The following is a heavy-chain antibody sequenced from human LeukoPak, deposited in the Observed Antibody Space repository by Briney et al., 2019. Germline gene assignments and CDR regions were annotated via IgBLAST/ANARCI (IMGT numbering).Heavy chain of an antibody. J-gene: IGHJ6*03. CDR2: ISGSSSYI. Sequence: GGSLRLSCAASGFTFSGYDMNWVRQAPGKGLEWVSSISGSSSYIYYADSMKGRFTISRDNAKNSLYLQMNSLRAEDTAVYYCARISGSYYYYMDVWGKGTTVTVSS. CDR3: ARISGSYYYYMDV. V-gene: IGHV3-21*01. CDR1: GFTFSGYD. D-gene: IGHD1-26*01.